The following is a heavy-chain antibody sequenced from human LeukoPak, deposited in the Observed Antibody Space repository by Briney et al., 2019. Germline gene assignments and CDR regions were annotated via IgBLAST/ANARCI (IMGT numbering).Heavy chain of an antibody. Sequence: SETLSLTCTVSGGSISSYYWSWIRQPPGKGLEWIGYIYHSGSTYYNPSLKSRVTISVDRSKNQFSLKLSSVTAADTAVYYCARAPSEGYCSSTSCSNYYYYYMDVWGKGTTVTVSS. D-gene: IGHD2-2*01. CDR3: ARAPSEGYCSSTSCSNYYYYYMDV. CDR2: IYHSGST. J-gene: IGHJ6*03. V-gene: IGHV4-59*12. CDR1: GGSISSYY.